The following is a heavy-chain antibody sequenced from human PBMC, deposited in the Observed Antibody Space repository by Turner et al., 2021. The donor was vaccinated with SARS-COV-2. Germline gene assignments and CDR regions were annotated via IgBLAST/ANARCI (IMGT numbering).Heavy chain of an antibody. CDR3: VSRYYDASGSYISEY. J-gene: IGHJ4*02. V-gene: IGHV4-59*08. D-gene: IGHD3-10*01. CDR1: GGSIGSYY. CDR2: FYYIWST. Sequence: QVQLQESGPRRVKPSETLSLTCTVPGGSIGSYYWSWVRQPPGKGPEWLGYFYYIWSTKDNPSLKSRVAISVEASKSQFSLRLTSVTAADTAVYYCVSRYYDASGSYISEYWGQGILVTVSS.